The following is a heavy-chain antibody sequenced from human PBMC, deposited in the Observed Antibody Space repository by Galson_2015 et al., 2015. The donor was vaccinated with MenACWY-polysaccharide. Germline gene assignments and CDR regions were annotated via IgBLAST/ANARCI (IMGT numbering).Heavy chain of an antibody. CDR2: ISFDGNNK. V-gene: IGHV3-30-3*01. D-gene: IGHD5-24*01. CDR1: GFTFNNYA. Sequence: SLRLSCAASGFTFNNYAMHWVRQAPGKGLEWVAVISFDGNNKYYADSVEGRFTISRDNSENALYLQMNSLRTEDTAVYHCASGRTDGYNPPGGVEDYWGQGTLVTVSS. J-gene: IGHJ4*02. CDR3: ASGRTDGYNPPGGVEDY.